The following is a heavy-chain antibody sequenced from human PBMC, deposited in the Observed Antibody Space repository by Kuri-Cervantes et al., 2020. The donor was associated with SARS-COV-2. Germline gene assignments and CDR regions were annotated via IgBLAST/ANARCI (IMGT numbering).Heavy chain of an antibody. V-gene: IGHV3-7*01. CDR3: ASPGGIVSGPGAFDI. CDR1: GFTFSSYW. Sequence: LSLTCAASGFTFSSYWMSWVRQAPGKGLEWVANIKQDGSEKYYVDSVKGRFTISRDNAKNSLYLQMNSLRAEDTAVYYCASPGGIVSGPGAFDIWGQGTMVTVSS. CDR2: IKQDGSEK. J-gene: IGHJ3*02. D-gene: IGHD3-10*01.